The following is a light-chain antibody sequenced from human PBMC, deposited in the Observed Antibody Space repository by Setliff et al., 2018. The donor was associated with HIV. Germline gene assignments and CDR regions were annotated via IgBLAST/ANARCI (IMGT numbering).Light chain of an antibody. CDR1: SSDVGGYSY. V-gene: IGLV2-14*01. Sequence: QSALAQPASVSGSPGQSITISCTGTSSDVGGYSYVSWYQQHPGKAPKLIIYEVRNRPSGVSNRFSGSKSGNTASLTISGLQAEDEGDYYCSSYAITNTLTFGTGTKVTVL. CDR2: EVR. J-gene: IGLJ1*01. CDR3: SSYAITNTLT.